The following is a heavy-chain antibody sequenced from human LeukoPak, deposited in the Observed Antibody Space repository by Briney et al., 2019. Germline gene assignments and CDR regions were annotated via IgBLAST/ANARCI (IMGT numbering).Heavy chain of an antibody. V-gene: IGHV3-23*01. J-gene: IGHJ4*02. CDR3: AKDRFVVVPAAYALIDY. Sequence: GGSLRLSCAASRFTFSSYAMSWVRQAPGKGLEWVSAISGSGGSTYYADSVKGRFIISRDNSKNTLYLQMNSLRAEDTAVYYCAKDRFVVVPAAYALIDYWGQGTLVTVSS. CDR2: ISGSGGST. D-gene: IGHD2-2*01. CDR1: RFTFSSYA.